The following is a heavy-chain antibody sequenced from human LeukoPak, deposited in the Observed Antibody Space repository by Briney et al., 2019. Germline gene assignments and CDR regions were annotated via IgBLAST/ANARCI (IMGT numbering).Heavy chain of an antibody. Sequence: GGSLRLSCAPPGFTFSSYWMSWVRQAPGKGLEWVANIKQEGSEKYYVDSVKGRFTISRDNAKNSLYLQMNSLRAEDTAVYYCARKAYGLDVWGKGTTVTVSS. CDR2: IKQEGSEK. CDR3: ARKAYGLDV. V-gene: IGHV3-7*03. CDR1: GFTFSSYW. J-gene: IGHJ6*04.